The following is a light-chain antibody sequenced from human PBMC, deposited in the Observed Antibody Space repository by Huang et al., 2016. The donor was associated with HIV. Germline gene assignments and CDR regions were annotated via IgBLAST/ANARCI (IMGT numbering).Light chain of an antibody. CDR3: QQYKNWPPVT. CDR1: QSIRND. Sequence: TVLTQSPVTLSVSPGERATLSCRASQSIRNDLAWYQQKPDQAPTLLINGASTRAADIPARFSSSGSGTGFTLTISSLQSEDVAVYYCQQYKNWPPVTFGGGTKVEIK. V-gene: IGKV3-15*01. J-gene: IGKJ4*01. CDR2: GAS.